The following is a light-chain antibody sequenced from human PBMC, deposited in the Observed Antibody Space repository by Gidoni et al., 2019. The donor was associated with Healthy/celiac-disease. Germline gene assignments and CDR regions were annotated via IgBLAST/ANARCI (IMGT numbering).Light chain of an antibody. Sequence: QLTQSPSSLSASVGDRVTITCRASQSISSYLNWYQQKPGKAPKLLIYAASIVQSGVQSRFSGSGSGTDVTLTISSLQPEDFATYYCQQSYSTLATFGGGTKVEIK. J-gene: IGKJ4*01. CDR1: QSISSY. CDR2: AAS. CDR3: QQSYSTLAT. V-gene: IGKV1-39*01.